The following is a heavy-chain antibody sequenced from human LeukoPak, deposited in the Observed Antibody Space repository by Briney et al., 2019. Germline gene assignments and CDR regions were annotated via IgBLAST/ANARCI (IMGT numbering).Heavy chain of an antibody. CDR2: IVGSGVST. V-gene: IGHV3-23*01. CDR1: GFPFSSYA. Sequence: GGSLRLSCAASGFPFSSYAMSWVRQAPGKGLEWVSGIVGSGVSTYYADSVKGWFTISRDNSKNTLYLQMNSLRADDTAVYHCAKGYSSRRGAFDIWGQGTMVTVFS. J-gene: IGHJ3*02. CDR3: AKGYSSRRGAFDI. D-gene: IGHD6-13*01.